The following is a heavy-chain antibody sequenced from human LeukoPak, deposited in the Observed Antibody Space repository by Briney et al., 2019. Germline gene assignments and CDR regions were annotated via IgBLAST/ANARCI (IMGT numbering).Heavy chain of an antibody. Sequence: GESLKISCKGSGYIFTKFCIGWVRQMSGKVLEWMGIIYPGDSDTRYSPSFQGQVTISADKSIDLAFLQWSSLKASDTAMYYCARFRGDERLFDYWGQGTLVTVSS. V-gene: IGHV5-51*01. CDR3: ARFRGDERLFDY. CDR2: IYPGDSDT. D-gene: IGHD3-10*01. CDR1: GYIFTKFC. J-gene: IGHJ4*02.